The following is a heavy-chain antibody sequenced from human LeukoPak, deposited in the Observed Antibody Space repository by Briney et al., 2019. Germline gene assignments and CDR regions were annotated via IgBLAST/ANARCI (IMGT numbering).Heavy chain of an antibody. J-gene: IGHJ4*02. Sequence: GGSLRLSCAASGFTFSSYSMNWVRQAPGKGLEWVSYISSSSSTIYYADSVKGRFAISRDNSKNTLYLQMNSLRAEDTAVYYCARDSLLSLDYWGQGTLVTVSS. D-gene: IGHD2-15*01. CDR3: ARDSLLSLDY. CDR2: ISSSSSTI. CDR1: GFTFSSYS. V-gene: IGHV3-48*01.